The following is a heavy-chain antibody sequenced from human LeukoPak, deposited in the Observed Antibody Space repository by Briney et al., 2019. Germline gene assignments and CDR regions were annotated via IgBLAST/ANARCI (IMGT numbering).Heavy chain of an antibody. CDR1: GASIGSYY. CDR3: ARDLGGASYFDY. CDR2: IYYTGST. Sequence: SETLSLTCIVSGASIGSYYWNWIRQSPGRGLEWIGYIYYTGSTTYNPSLKSRVTISVDTSKNQFSLRLSSVTAADTAVYYCARDLGGASYFDYWGQGTLVTVSS. J-gene: IGHJ4*02. V-gene: IGHV4-59*01. D-gene: IGHD1-26*01.